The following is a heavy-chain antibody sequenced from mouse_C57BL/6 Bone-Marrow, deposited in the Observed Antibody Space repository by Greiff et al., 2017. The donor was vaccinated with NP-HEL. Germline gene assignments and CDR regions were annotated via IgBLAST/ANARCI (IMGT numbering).Heavy chain of an antibody. V-gene: IGHV7-3*01. CDR3: ARSYGYDGGWFAY. J-gene: IGHJ3*01. D-gene: IGHD2-2*01. CDR2: IRNKANGYTT. Sequence: DVKLVESGGGLVQPGGSLSLSCAASGFTFTDYYMSWVRQPPGKALEWLGFIRNKANGYTTEYSASVKGRFTISRDNSQSILYLQMNALRAEDSATYYCARSYGYDGGWFAYWGQGTLVTVSA. CDR1: GFTFTDYY.